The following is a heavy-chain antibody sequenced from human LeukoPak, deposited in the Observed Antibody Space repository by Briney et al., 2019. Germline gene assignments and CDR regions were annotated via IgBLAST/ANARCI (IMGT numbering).Heavy chain of an antibody. J-gene: IGHJ3*02. CDR3: ARGMYCSGGSCYGDAFDI. CDR2: IYSGGST. D-gene: IGHD2-15*01. Sequence: GGSLRLSCAASGFTFSNKYMSWVRQAPGRGLEWVSVIYSGGSTYYADSVKGRFSISRDKSKNTLYLQMNSLRAEDTALYYCARGMYCSGGSCYGDAFDIWGQGTMVPVSS. V-gene: IGHV3-66*01. CDR1: GFTFSNKY.